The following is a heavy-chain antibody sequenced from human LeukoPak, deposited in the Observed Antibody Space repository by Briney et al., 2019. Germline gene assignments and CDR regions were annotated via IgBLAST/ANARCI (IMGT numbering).Heavy chain of an antibody. CDR3: ARGRHMVRGVRKVFDY. D-gene: IGHD3-10*01. CDR2: IYYSGST. J-gene: IGHJ4*02. V-gene: IGHV4-39*01. CDR1: GGSISSYY. Sequence: PSETLSLTCTVSGGSISSYYWGWIRQPPGKGLEWIGSIYYSGSTYYNPSLKSRVTISVDTSKNQFSLKLSSVTAADTAVYYCARGRHMVRGVRKVFDYWGQGTLVTVSS.